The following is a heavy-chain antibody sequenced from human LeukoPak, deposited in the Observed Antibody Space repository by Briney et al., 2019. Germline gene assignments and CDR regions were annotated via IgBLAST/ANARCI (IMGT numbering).Heavy chain of an antibody. CDR1: GGSISSSNW. J-gene: IGHJ6*02. CDR2: ISHSGST. D-gene: IGHD3-22*01. V-gene: IGHV4-4*02. Sequence: ASETLSLTCAVSGGSISSSNWWSWVRQPPGKGLEWIGEISHSGSTNYNPSLKSRVTISVDKSKNQFSLELRSVTAADTATYYCARHSYYCDSSEYYYVGAMDVWGQGTTVTVSS. CDR3: ARHSYYCDSSEYYYVGAMDV.